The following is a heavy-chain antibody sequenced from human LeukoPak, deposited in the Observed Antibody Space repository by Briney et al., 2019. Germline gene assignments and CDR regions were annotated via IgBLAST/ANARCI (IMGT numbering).Heavy chain of an antibody. J-gene: IGHJ4*02. CDR1: GGSVSSVSHY. CDR3: ARGGGVTYYDSTGYLWYFDY. V-gene: IGHV4-61*01. D-gene: IGHD3-22*01. CDR2: IYYSGST. Sequence: PSETLSLTCTVSGGSVSSVSHYWSWIRQPPGKGLEWIGYIYYSGSTKFNPSLKSRVTISVDTSKNQFSLKLSSVTAADTAVYYCARGGGVTYYDSTGYLWYFDYWGQGTLVTVSS.